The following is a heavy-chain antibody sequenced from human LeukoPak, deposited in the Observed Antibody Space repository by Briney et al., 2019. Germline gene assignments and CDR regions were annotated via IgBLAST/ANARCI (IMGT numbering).Heavy chain of an antibody. CDR3: ARSASPSSGNYYYYYYMDV. V-gene: IGHV1-69*05. Sequence: SVKVSCKASGGTFSSYAISWVRQAPGQGLEWMGGIIPIFGTANYAQKFQGRVTITTDESTSTAYMELSSLRSEDTAVYYCARSASPSSGNYYYYYYMDVWGKGTTVTVSS. CDR2: IIPIFGTA. J-gene: IGHJ6*03. D-gene: IGHD3-10*01. CDR1: GGTFSSYA.